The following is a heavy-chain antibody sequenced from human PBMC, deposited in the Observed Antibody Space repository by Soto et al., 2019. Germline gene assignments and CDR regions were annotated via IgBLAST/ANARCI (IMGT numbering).Heavy chain of an antibody. Sequence: QVQLVQSGAEVKKPGSSVKVSCKASGGTFSSYAISWVRQAPGQGLEWMGGIIPIFGTANYAQKFQGRVTITADESTSTDYMELSSLRSEDTAVYYCARGRGDILTGYLPGNWFDPWGQGTLVTVSS. V-gene: IGHV1-69*01. CDR2: IIPIFGTA. CDR1: GGTFSSYA. D-gene: IGHD3-9*01. CDR3: ARGRGDILTGYLPGNWFDP. J-gene: IGHJ5*02.